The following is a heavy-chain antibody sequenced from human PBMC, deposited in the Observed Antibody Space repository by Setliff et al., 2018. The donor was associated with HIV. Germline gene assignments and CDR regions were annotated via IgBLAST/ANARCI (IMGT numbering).Heavy chain of an antibody. CDR2: INPSGGST. CDR3: AREGGSTVAHSPLDY. V-gene: IGHV1-46*01. J-gene: IGHJ4*02. D-gene: IGHD4-17*01. Sequence: RASVKVSCKASGYIFTSYYIHWVRQAPGQGLEWMGIINPSGGSTTYAQKFQGRVTMTRDTSTGTVYMELSSLRSEDTAVYYCAREGGSTVAHSPLDYWGQGSPVTVSS. CDR1: GYIFTSYY.